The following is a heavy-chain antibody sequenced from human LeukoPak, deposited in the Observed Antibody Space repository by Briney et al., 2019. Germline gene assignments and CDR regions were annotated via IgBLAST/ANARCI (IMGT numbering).Heavy chain of an antibody. Sequence: PVKVSCKASGGTLSSYAVSWVRQAPGQGLEWMGGIIPIFGTANYAQKFQGRVTITADESTSTAYMELSSLRSEDTAVYYCAREPLGITGTPYYFDYWGQGTLVTVSS. J-gene: IGHJ4*02. CDR3: AREPLGITGTPYYFDY. CDR1: GGTLSSYA. V-gene: IGHV1-69*01. CDR2: IIPIFGTA. D-gene: IGHD1-20*01.